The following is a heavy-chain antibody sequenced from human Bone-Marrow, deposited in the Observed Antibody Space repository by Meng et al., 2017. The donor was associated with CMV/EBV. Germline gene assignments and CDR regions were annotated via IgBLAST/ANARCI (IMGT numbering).Heavy chain of an antibody. V-gene: IGHV4-61*01. J-gene: IGHJ6*02. CDR2: IYYSGSN. CDR1: GGSVSSGSYY. Sequence: SETLSLTCTVSGGSVSSGSYYWSWIRQPPGKGLEWIGYIYYSGSNNYNPTLKSRVTISVDTSKNQFSLKLSSVTAADTAVYYCARDMGYRAYCSSTSCYSGRGGMDVWGQGTTVTVSS. D-gene: IGHD2-2*02. CDR3: ARDMGYRAYCSSTSCYSGRGGMDV.